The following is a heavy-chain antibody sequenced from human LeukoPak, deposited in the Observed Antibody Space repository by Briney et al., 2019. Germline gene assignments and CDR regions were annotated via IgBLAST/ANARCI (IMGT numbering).Heavy chain of an antibody. Sequence: GGSLRLSCAASGFTFSSYGMHWVRQAPGKGLEWVAFIRYDGSNKYYADSVKGRFTISRDNSKNTLYLQMNSLRADDTAVYYCAKGIKVVVISTFDYWGQGALVTVSS. V-gene: IGHV3-30*02. D-gene: IGHD3-22*01. CDR1: GFTFSSYG. CDR2: IRYDGSNK. J-gene: IGHJ4*02. CDR3: AKGIKVVVISTFDY.